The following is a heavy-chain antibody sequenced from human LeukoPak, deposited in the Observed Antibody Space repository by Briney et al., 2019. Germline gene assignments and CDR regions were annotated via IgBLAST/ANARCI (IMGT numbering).Heavy chain of an antibody. V-gene: IGHV4-4*07. CDR2: IYTSGST. CDR3: ARATFTMTRNAFDI. Sequence: SETLSLTCTVSGGSISSYYWSWIRQPAGKGLEWIGRIYTSGSTNYNPSLKSRATMSVDTSKNQFSLKLSSVTAADTAVYYCARATFTMTRNAFDIWGQGTMVTVSS. CDR1: GGSISSYY. J-gene: IGHJ3*02. D-gene: IGHD3-22*01.